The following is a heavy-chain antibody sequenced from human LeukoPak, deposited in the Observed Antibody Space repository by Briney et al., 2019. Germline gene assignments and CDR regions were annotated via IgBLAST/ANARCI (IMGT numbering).Heavy chain of an antibody. Sequence: GESLKISCKGSGSSFTTYWIGWVGQMPGKGLEWMGIIYPVDFDTRYSTSFQGPVTIPDNKSISTASLTWRSLKASDTAMYYCARHSADCGGDCPFDSWGQGTLVTVSS. CDR2: IYPVDFDT. CDR1: GSSFTTYW. V-gene: IGHV5-51*01. CDR3: ARHSADCGGDCPFDS. J-gene: IGHJ4*02. D-gene: IGHD2-21*02.